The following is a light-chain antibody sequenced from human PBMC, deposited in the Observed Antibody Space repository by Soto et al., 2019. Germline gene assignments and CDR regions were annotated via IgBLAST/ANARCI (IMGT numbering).Light chain of an antibody. Sequence: EIVLTQSPGTLSLSPGERGTLSCRASQSVGNNYLAWYQQKPGRAPRLLIHGASSRATGIPDRFSGSGSGTDFTLTLSRLEPEDFAVYYCQQYANSPLTFGGGTKVEIK. CDR1: QSVGNNY. CDR3: QQYANSPLT. V-gene: IGKV3-20*01. CDR2: GAS. J-gene: IGKJ4*01.